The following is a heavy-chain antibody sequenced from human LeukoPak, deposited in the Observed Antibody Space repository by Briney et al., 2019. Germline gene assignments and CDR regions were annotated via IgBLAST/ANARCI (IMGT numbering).Heavy chain of an antibody. CDR1: GGSISSYY. D-gene: IGHD6-13*01. CDR3: ARGTSSWYPYYYGMDV. CDR2: IYTSGST. J-gene: IGHJ6*02. Sequence: PSETLSLTCTVSGGSISSYYWSWIRQPPGKGLEWIGYIYTSGSTNYNPSLKSRVTMSVDTSKNQFSLKLSSVTAADTAVYYCARGTSSWYPYYYGMDVWGQGTTVTVSS. V-gene: IGHV4-4*09.